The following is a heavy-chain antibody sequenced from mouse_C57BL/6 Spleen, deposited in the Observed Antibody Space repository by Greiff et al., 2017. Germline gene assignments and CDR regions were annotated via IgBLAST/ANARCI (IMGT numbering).Heavy chain of an antibody. CDR2: INPSSGYT. V-gene: IGHV1-4*01. J-gene: IGHJ2*01. Sequence: VMLVESGAELARPGASVKMSCKASGYTFTSYTMHWVKQRPGQGLEWIGYINPSSGYTKYNQKFKDKATLTADKSSSTAYMQLSSLTSEDSAVYYCARRDGSSYGYFDYWGQGTTLTVSS. D-gene: IGHD1-1*01. CDR3: ARRDGSSYGYFDY. CDR1: GYTFTSYT.